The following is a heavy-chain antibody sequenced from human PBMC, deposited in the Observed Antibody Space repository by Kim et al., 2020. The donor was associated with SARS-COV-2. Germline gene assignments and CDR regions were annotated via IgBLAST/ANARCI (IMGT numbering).Heavy chain of an antibody. CDR1: GYTFTSYD. J-gene: IGHJ6*02. CDR2: MNPNSGNT. V-gene: IGHV1-8*01. D-gene: IGHD1-26*01. CDR3: ARSPSSGGWELLYYYYYGMDV. Sequence: ASVKVSCKASGYTFTSYDINWVRQATGQGLEWMGWMNPNSGNTGYAQKFQGRVTMTRNTSISTAYMELSSLRSEDTAVYYCARSPSSGGWELLYYYYYGMDVWGQGTTVTVSS.